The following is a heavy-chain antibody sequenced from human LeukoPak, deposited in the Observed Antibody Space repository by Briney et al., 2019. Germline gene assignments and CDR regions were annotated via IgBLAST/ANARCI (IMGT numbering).Heavy chain of an antibody. V-gene: IGHV3-30-3*01. CDR3: ARDLDVGGDKAMGTLGY. Sequence: GGSLRLSCAASGFTFSSYAMHWVRQAPGKGLEWGALISYDGSTKYYTDSVRGRFTISRDNSKNTLYLQMSSLRAEDTAVYYCARDLDVGGDKAMGTLGYWGQGTLVTVSS. D-gene: IGHD5-18*01. CDR1: GFTFSSYA. CDR2: ISYDGSTK. J-gene: IGHJ4*02.